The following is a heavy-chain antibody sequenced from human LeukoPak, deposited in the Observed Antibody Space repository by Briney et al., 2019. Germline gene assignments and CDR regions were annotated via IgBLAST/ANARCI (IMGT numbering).Heavy chain of an antibody. CDR1: GYTFTSYG. Sequence: ASVKVSCKASGYTFTSYGISWVRQAPGQGLEWMGWISAYNGNTNYAQKLQGRVTMTTDTSTSTAYMELRSLRSDDTAVYYRARRVAVAGKDYYGMDVWGKGTTVTVSS. J-gene: IGHJ6*04. D-gene: IGHD6-19*01. CDR3: ARRVAVAGKDYYGMDV. V-gene: IGHV1-18*04. CDR2: ISAYNGNT.